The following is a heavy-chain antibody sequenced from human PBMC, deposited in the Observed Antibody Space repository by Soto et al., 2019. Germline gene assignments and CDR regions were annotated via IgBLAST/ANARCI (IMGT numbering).Heavy chain of an antibody. D-gene: IGHD3-10*01. CDR2: IYYSGST. CDR3: ASLTYYYGSGTLTPGDV. Sequence: SETLSLTCTVSGGSISSYYWSWIRQPPGKGLEWIGYIYYSGSTNYNPSLKSRVTISVDTSKNQFSLKLSSVTAADTAVYYCASLTYYYGSGTLTPGDVWGKGTTVTVSS. J-gene: IGHJ6*04. V-gene: IGHV4-59*01. CDR1: GGSISSYY.